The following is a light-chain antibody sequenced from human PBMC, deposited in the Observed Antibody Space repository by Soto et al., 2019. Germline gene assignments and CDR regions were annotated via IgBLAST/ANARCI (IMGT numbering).Light chain of an antibody. CDR1: SSDVGSYNL. CDR2: EVS. CDR3: CSYAGSSTPVV. V-gene: IGLV2-23*02. J-gene: IGLJ2*01. Sequence: QSALTQPASVSGSPGQSITISCTGTSSDVGSYNLVSWYQQHPGKAPKLMIYEVSKRPSGVSNRFSGSTSGNTASLTISGLQAEDEADYYCCSYAGSSTPVVFGGGTKLTVL.